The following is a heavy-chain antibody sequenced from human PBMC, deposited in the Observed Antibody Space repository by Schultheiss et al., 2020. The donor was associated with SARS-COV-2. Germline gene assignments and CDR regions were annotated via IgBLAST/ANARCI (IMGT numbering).Heavy chain of an antibody. CDR1: GFTVSSNY. CDR2: IYSGGST. D-gene: IGHD3-10*01. Sequence: GGSLRLSCAASGFTVSSNYMSWVRQAPGKGLEWVSVIYSGGSTYYADSVKGRFTISRDNSKNTLYLQMNSLRAEDTAVYYCARDLWFGELGWFDPWGQGTLVTVSS. CDR3: ARDLWFGELGWFDP. V-gene: IGHV3-66*01. J-gene: IGHJ5*02.